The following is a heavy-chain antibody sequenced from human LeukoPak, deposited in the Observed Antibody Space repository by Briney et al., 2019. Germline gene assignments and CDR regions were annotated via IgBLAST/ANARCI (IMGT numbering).Heavy chain of an antibody. CDR3: ARQGSGSYYNIDY. Sequence: TSSETLSLTCTVSGGSISSSSYYWGWIRQPAGKGLEWIGRIYTSGGINYNPSLKSRVTMSVDTSKNQFSLKLSSVTAADTAVYYCARQGSGSYYNIDYWGQGTLVTVSS. J-gene: IGHJ4*02. CDR1: GGSISSSSYY. D-gene: IGHD3-10*01. CDR2: IYTSGGI. V-gene: IGHV4-61*02.